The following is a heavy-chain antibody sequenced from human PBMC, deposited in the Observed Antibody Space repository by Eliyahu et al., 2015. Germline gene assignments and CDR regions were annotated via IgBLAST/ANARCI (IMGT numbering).Heavy chain of an antibody. CDR1: GXTFTGYY. V-gene: IGHV1-2*02. CDR3: ARVSAYSSSWFYYYYGMDV. Sequence: QVQLVQSGAEVKKPGASVKVSCKASGXTFTGYYXPXVRQAPGQGLEWMGWINPNSGGTNYAQKFQGRFTMTRDTSISTAYMELSRLRSDDTAVYYCARVSAYSSSWFYYYYGMDVWGQGTTVTVSS. CDR2: INPNSGGT. J-gene: IGHJ6*02. D-gene: IGHD6-13*01.